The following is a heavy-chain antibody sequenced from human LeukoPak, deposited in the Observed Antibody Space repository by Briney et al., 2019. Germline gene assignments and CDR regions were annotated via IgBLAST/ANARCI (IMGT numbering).Heavy chain of an antibody. CDR1: GYTFTGYY. J-gene: IGHJ6*02. D-gene: IGHD2-15*01. V-gene: IGHV1-2*02. CDR3: ARAAGHCSGGSCCSGDYYGMDV. CDR2: INPNSGGT. Sequence: ASVKVSCKASGYTFTGYYMHWVRQAPGQGFEWMGWINPNSGGTNYAQKFQGRVTMTRDTSISTAYMELSRLRSDDTAVYYCARAAGHCSGGSCCSGDYYGMDVWGQGTTVTVSS.